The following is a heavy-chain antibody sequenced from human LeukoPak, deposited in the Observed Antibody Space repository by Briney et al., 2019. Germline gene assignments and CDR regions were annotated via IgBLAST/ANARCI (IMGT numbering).Heavy chain of an antibody. V-gene: IGHV3-48*03. Sequence: GGSLRLSCAASGFTFSSYDMNWVRQAPGKGLEWVSYISSSGSTIYYADSVKGRFTISRDNAKNSLYLQMNSLRAEDTAVYYCARPEDSSGYPTCSDYWGQGTLVTVSS. J-gene: IGHJ4*02. D-gene: IGHD3-22*01. CDR1: GFTFSSYD. CDR3: ARPEDSSGYPTCSDY. CDR2: ISSSGSTI.